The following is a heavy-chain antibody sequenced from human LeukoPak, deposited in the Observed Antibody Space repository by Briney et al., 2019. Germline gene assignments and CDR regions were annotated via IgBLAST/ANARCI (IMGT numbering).Heavy chain of an antibody. Sequence: PSETLSLTCTVSGGSISRHYWSWIRQPAGKGLEWVGRIYTSGSTNYNPSLKSRITMSVDPSKNQFSLKLSSVTAADTAVYYCARETEAGFWYFDLWCRGTLVTVSS. D-gene: IGHD6-19*01. CDR1: GGSISRHY. CDR3: ARETEAGFWYFDL. J-gene: IGHJ2*01. V-gene: IGHV4-4*07. CDR2: IYTSGST.